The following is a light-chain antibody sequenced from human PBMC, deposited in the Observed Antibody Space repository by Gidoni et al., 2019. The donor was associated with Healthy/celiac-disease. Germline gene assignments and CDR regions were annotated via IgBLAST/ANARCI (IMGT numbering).Light chain of an antibody. CDR2: GAS. CDR1: QDISNY. CDR3: QQYDNLPPG. J-gene: IGKJ4*01. Sequence: DIQLTQSPSSLSASVGDRVTITCQASQDISNYLNWYQQKPGKAPKLLIYGASNLETGVPARFSGSGSGTDFTFTISSLQPEDIATYYCQQYDNLPPGFGGGTKVEIK. V-gene: IGKV1-33*01.